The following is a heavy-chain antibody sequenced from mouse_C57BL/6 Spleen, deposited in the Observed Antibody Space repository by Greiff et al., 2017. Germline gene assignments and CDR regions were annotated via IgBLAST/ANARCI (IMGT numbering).Heavy chain of an antibody. CDR3: ARPYYYGSSYGYWYFGV. V-gene: IGHV1-80*01. CDR1: GYAFSSYW. D-gene: IGHD1-1*01. CDR2: IYPGDGDT. J-gene: IGHJ1*03. Sequence: VQLQQSGASVKISCKASGYAFSSYWMNWVKQRPGKGLEWIGQIYPGDGDTNYNGKFKGKATLTADKSSSTAYMQLSSLTSEDSAVYFCARPYYYGSSYGYWYFGVWGTGTTVTVSS.